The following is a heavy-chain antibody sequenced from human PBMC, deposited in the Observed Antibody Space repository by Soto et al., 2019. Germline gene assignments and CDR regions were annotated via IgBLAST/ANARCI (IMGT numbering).Heavy chain of an antibody. Sequence: EVQLVESGGGLVKPGGSLRLSCAASGFTFSNAWMSWVRQAPGKGLEWVGRIKSKTDGGTTDYAAPVKGRFTISRDDSKNTLYLEMNSLKTEDTAVYYCTTIPGSGYDLGYWGQGTLVTVSS. CDR1: GFTFSNAW. V-gene: IGHV3-15*01. J-gene: IGHJ4*02. D-gene: IGHD5-12*01. CDR3: TTIPGSGYDLGY. CDR2: IKSKTDGGTT.